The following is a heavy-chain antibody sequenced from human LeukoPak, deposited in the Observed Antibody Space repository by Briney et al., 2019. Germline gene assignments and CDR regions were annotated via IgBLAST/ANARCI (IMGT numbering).Heavy chain of an antibody. CDR2: ISGSGGST. V-gene: IGHV3-23*01. CDR1: GFTFSSYA. J-gene: IGHJ5*02. Sequence: GGSLRLSCAASGFTFSSYAMSWVRQAPGKGLEWVSAISGSGGSTYYADSVKGRFTISRDNSKNTLYLQMNSLRAEDTAVYYCAKAEWEPLRKKGGNWFDPWGQGTLVTVSS. D-gene: IGHD1-26*01. CDR3: AKAEWEPLRKKGGNWFDP.